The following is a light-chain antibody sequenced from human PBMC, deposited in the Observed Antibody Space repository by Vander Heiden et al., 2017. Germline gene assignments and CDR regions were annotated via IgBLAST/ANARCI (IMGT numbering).Light chain of an antibody. CDR3: QSYDNRLSGWV. CDR1: SFNIGAGYD. Sequence: QSVLTQPHSVSGAPGQRVTMSCTGSSFNIGAGYDVHWYQQLPGTAPKLLIYGNSNRPSGVPDRFAGSKSGTSASLAITGLQAEDEADYYCQSYDNRLSGWVFGGGTRLTVL. J-gene: IGLJ3*02. CDR2: GNS. V-gene: IGLV1-40*01.